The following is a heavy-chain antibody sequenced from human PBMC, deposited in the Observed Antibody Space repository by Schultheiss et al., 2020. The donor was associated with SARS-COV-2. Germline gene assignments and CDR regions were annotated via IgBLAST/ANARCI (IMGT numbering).Heavy chain of an antibody. V-gene: IGHV3-48*03. CDR1: GFTFSSYE. CDR3: ARDGLGYSRTRGMDV. J-gene: IGHJ6*02. Sequence: GESLKISCAASGFTFSSYEMNWVRQAPGKGLEWVSYISSSGSTIYYADSVKGRFTISRDNSKNTLYLQMNSLRAEDTAVYYCARDGLGYSRTRGMDVWGQGTTVTVSS. D-gene: IGHD6-13*01. CDR2: ISSSGSTI.